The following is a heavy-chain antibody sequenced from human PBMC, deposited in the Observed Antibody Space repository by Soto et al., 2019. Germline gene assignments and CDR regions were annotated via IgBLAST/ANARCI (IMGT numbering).Heavy chain of an antibody. D-gene: IGHD1-1*01. CDR2: ISSSSSYI. Sequence: GSLRLSCAASGFTFSSYSMNWVRQAPGKGLEWVSSISSSSSYIYYADPVKGRFTISRDNAKNSLYLQMNSLRAEDTAVYYCARDGTGPHQYGMDVWGPGTTVTVSS. CDR1: GFTFSSYS. J-gene: IGHJ6*02. V-gene: IGHV3-21*01. CDR3: ARDGTGPHQYGMDV.